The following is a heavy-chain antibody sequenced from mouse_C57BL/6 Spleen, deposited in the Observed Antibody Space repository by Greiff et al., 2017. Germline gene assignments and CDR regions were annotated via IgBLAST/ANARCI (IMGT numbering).Heavy chain of an antibody. D-gene: IGHD1-1*01. J-gene: IGHJ1*03. Sequence: EVQLQQSGPGLVKPSQSLSLTCSVTGYSITSGYYWNWIRQFPGNKLEWMGYISYDGSNNYNPSLKNRISITRDTAKNQFFLKLNSVTTEDTATYYGARGAGGSSYPDWYFDVWGTGTTVTVSS. CDR1: GYSITSGYY. V-gene: IGHV3-6*01. CDR2: ISYDGSN. CDR3: ARGAGGSSYPDWYFDV.